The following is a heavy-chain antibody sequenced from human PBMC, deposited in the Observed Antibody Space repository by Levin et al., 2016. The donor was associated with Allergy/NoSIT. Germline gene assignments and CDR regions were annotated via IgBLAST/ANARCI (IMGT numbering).Heavy chain of an antibody. V-gene: IGHV1-46*01. J-gene: IGHJ6*02. CDR3: ARGATYGLPYYSYGMDV. Sequence: ASVKVSCKASGYTFTSYYMHWVRQAPGQGLEWMGIINPSGGSTSYAQKFQGRVTMTRDTSTSTVYMELSSLRSEDTAVYYCARGATYGLPYYSYGMDVWGQGTTVTVSS. D-gene: IGHD5-24*01. CDR1: GYTFTSYY. CDR2: INPSGGST.